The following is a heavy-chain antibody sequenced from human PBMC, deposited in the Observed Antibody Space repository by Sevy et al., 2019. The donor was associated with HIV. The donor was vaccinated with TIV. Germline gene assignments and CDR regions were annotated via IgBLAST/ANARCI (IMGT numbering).Heavy chain of an antibody. CDR3: AKEPWGSINAFDM. V-gene: IGHV3-9*01. CDR2: ISWNSASI. D-gene: IGHD7-27*01. CDR1: KVAFDQYA. Sequence: GGSLRLSCVASKVAFDQYAMHWIRQIPGRGLEWVSGISWNSASIHYVDSVRGRFTISRDNDGNSLYLHMRSLRPEDTALYYCAKEPWGSINAFDMWGQGTLVTVSS. J-gene: IGHJ3*02.